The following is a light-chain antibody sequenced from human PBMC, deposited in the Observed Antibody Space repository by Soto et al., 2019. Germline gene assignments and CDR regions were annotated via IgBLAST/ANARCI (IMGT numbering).Light chain of an antibody. CDR2: AAS. V-gene: IGKV1-17*01. J-gene: IGKJ4*01. Sequence: DIQMTQSPSSLSASVGDRVTITCRASQGIRNDLGWYQQKPRKAPKLLIYAASTLQSGVPSRFSGSGSGTDFTLTISCLQSEDFATYYCQQYYSYPLTFGGGTKVDIK. CDR1: QGIRND. CDR3: QQYYSYPLT.